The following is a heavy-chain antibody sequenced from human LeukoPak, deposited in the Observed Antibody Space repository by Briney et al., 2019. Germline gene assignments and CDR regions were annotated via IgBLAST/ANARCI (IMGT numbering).Heavy chain of an antibody. J-gene: IGHJ5*02. Sequence: SETLSLTCTVSGGSISSYYWSWIRQPAGKGLEWIGRIYTSGSTNYNPSLKSRVTMSVDTSQNQFSLKLNSVTAADTAVYHCARDLARNWFDPWGQGTLVTVSS. CDR3: ARDLARNWFDP. CDR2: IYTSGST. CDR1: GGSISSYY. V-gene: IGHV4-4*07.